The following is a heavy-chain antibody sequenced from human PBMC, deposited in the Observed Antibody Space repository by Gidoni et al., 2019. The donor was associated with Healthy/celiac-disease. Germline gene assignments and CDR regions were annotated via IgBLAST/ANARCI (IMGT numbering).Heavy chain of an antibody. CDR3: ARGPPGRRYCSSTSCYAPDFDY. J-gene: IGHJ4*02. CDR2: INHSGST. CDR1: GGSFSGYY. Sequence: QVQLQQWGAGLLKPSETLSLTCAVYGGSFSGYYWSWIRQPPGKGLEWIGEINHSGSTNYNPSRKSRVTISVDTSKNQFSLKLSSVTAADTAVYYCARGPPGRRYCSSTSCYAPDFDYWGQGTLVTVSS. V-gene: IGHV4-34*01. D-gene: IGHD2-2*01.